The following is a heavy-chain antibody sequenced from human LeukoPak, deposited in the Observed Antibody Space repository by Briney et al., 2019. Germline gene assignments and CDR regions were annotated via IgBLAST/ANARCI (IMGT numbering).Heavy chain of an antibody. Sequence: ASVKVSCKASGYTFTSYGISWVRQAPGQGLEWMGWISAYNGNTNYAQKLQGRVTMTTDTSTSTAYMELRSLRSDDTAVYYCARDSGYCSSTSCYTHDAFDIWGQGTMVTVSS. V-gene: IGHV1-18*01. CDR2: ISAYNGNT. D-gene: IGHD2-2*02. CDR3: ARDSGYCSSTSCYTHDAFDI. J-gene: IGHJ3*02. CDR1: GYTFTSYG.